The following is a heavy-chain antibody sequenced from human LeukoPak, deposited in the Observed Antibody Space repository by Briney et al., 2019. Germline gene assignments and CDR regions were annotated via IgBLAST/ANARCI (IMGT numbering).Heavy chain of an antibody. D-gene: IGHD6-13*01. Sequence: GGSLRLSCAASGFTFSHYWMSWVRQAPGKGLERVASIKQDGSQKYYGDSVKGRFTISRDNAKNSLYLQMNSLRAEDTAFYYCAKDDNSWSHDCWGQGTLVTVSS. V-gene: IGHV3-7*01. CDR3: AKDDNSWSHDC. CDR1: GFTFSHYW. CDR2: IKQDGSQK. J-gene: IGHJ4*02.